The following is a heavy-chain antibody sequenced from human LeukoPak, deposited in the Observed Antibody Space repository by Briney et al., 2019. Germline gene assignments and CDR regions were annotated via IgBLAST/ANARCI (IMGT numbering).Heavy chain of an antibody. J-gene: IGHJ4*02. CDR1: GGTFSSYA. CDR2: IIPILGIA. Sequence: ASVKVSCKASGGTFSSYAISWVRQAPGQGLEWMGRIIPILGIANYAQKFQGRVTITADKSTSTAYMELSSLRSEDTAVYYCAREEQQLDTDYWGQGTLVTVSS. V-gene: IGHV1-69*04. CDR3: AREEQQLDTDY. D-gene: IGHD6-13*01.